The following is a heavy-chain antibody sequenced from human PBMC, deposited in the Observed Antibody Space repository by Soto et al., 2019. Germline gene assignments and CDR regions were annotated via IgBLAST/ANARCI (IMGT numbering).Heavy chain of an antibody. J-gene: IGHJ5*02. CDR1: GYTFTSYA. Sequence: ASVKVSCKASGYTFTSYAMHWVRQAPGQRLEWMGWINAGNGNTKYSQKFQGRVTITRDTSASTAYMELSSLRSEDTAVYYCARGTTYYDFWSGSNWFDPWGQGTLVTVSS. V-gene: IGHV1-3*01. D-gene: IGHD3-3*01. CDR3: ARGTTYYDFWSGSNWFDP. CDR2: INAGNGNT.